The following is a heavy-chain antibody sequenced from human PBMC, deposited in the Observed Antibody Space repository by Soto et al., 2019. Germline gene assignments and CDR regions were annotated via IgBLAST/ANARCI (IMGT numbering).Heavy chain of an antibody. V-gene: IGHV3-30-3*01. J-gene: IGHJ6*02. D-gene: IGHD6-13*01. CDR1: GYSFSSYA. CDR2: ISSDGYTQ. Sequence: GGSLRLSCAASGYSFSSYAMHWVRQAPGKGLEWVAVISSDGYTQYYADSVEGRFTISRDNSRNTMYLQMHSLIIEDTAVYYCARGSSSSWYYGLDVWCQGTTVTISS. CDR3: ARGSSSSWYYGLDV.